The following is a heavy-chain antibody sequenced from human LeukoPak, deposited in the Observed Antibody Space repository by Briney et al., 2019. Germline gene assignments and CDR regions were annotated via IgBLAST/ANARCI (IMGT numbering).Heavy chain of an antibody. CDR1: GFTFSSYA. Sequence: GGSLRLSCAVSGFTFSSYAMSWVRQAPGKGLQWVSAISDSGANTYYTDSVKGRFTMSRDNSKNTLFLQMSSLRAEDTAVYYCAKNGGRRLLIYYFDYWGQGTLVTVSS. CDR3: AKNGGRRLLIYYFDY. CDR2: ISDSGANT. V-gene: IGHV3-23*01. J-gene: IGHJ4*02. D-gene: IGHD3-22*01.